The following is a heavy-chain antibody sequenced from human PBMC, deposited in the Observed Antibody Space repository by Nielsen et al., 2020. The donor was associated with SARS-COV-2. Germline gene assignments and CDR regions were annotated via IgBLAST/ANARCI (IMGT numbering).Heavy chain of an antibody. Sequence: GESLKISCVVSGFNFRGYWMTWVRQAPGKGLEWVGNIKLDGSEKYYVDSVKGRFTISRDNARNTLYLQMNSLRAEDTAVYYCARAVVPRYYLDYWGQGTLVSVSS. V-gene: IGHV3-7*03. CDR2: IKLDGSEK. CDR3: ARAVVPRYYLDY. D-gene: IGHD2-21*01. J-gene: IGHJ4*02. CDR1: GFNFRGYW.